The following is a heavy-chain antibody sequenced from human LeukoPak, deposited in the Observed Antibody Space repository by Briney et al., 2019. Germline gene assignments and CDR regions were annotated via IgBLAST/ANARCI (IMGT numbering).Heavy chain of an antibody. D-gene: IGHD6-6*01. CDR1: GFTFSTYW. CDR3: ARDTDSSSSLIDY. J-gene: IGHJ4*02. Sequence: GGSLRLSCAASGFTFSTYWMSWVRQFPGKGLEWVANINQDGTEKYYVDSVKGRFTISRDNAKNSLYLQMNSLRAEDTAVYYCARDTDSSSSLIDYWGQGTLVTVSS. V-gene: IGHV3-7*01. CDR2: INQDGTEK.